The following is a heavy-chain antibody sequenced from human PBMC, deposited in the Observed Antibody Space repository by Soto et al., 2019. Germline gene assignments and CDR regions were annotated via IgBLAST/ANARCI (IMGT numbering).Heavy chain of an antibody. Sequence: PSETLSLTCTVSGGSVRISGYYWGWVRQAPGRGLEWIGSIYYSGTPYYTPSLKSRVTVSVDTSKNEFSLKLASVTAADTAVYYCMGRYDIDHYYYGLDAWGQGTTVTVSS. CDR3: MGRYDIDHYYYGLDA. D-gene: IGHD3-16*01. V-gene: IGHV4-39*01. CDR2: IYYSGTP. J-gene: IGHJ6*02. CDR1: GGSVRISGYY.